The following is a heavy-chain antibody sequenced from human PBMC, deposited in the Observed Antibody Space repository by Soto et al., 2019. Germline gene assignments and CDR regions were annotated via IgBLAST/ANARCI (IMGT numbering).Heavy chain of an antibody. CDR1: GFTFSSYG. CDR3: VRERRITIFGVVINSDAFDI. D-gene: IGHD3-3*01. Sequence: GGSLRLSCAASGFTFSSYGMHWVHKAPGKGLEWVAVIWYDGSNKYYADSVKGRFTISRDNSKNTLYLQMNSLRAEDTAVYYCVRERRITIFGVVINSDAFDIWGQGTMVTVSS. J-gene: IGHJ3*02. CDR2: IWYDGSNK. V-gene: IGHV3-33*01.